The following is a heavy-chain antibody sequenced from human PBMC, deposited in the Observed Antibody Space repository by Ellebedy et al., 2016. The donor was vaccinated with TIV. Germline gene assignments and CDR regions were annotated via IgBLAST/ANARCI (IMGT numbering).Heavy chain of an antibody. CDR2: ISTSSSAI. J-gene: IGHJ5*02. D-gene: IGHD3-16*01. Sequence: GESLKISCAASGFTFSYYSMNWVRQAPGKGLEWVSYISTSSSAIHYADSVKGRFTISRDNAKNSLFLQMNRLRDEDTAVYYCARVQGGFDLWGQGALVTVSS. V-gene: IGHV3-48*02. CDR3: ARVQGGFDL. CDR1: GFTFSYYS.